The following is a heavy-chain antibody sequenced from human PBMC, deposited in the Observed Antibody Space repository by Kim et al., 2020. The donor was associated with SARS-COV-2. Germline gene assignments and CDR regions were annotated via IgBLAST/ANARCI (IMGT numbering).Heavy chain of an antibody. CDR3: AREIRSWFRNGAFDI. CDR2: INTNTGNP. J-gene: IGHJ3*02. V-gene: IGHV7-4-1*02. Sequence: ASVKVSCKASGYTFTSYAMNWVRQAPGQGLEWMGWINTNTGNPTYAQGFTGRFVFSLDTSVSTAYLQISSLKAEDTAVYYCAREIRSWFRNGAFDIWGQGTMVTVSS. CDR1: GYTFTSYA. D-gene: IGHD2-15*01.